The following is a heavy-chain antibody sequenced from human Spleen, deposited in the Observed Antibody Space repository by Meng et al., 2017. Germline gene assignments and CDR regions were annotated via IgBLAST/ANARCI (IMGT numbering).Heavy chain of an antibody. CDR2: VNGEGSGT. CDR1: GFTFSRNW. D-gene: IGHD3-10*01. V-gene: IGHV3-74*01. CDR3: ARADYSGSGYAFDI. Sequence: GESLKISCAASGFTFSRNWMHWVRQTPGKGLVWVSHVNGEGSGTSYADSVKGRFTISRDNAKNTLYLQMNGLGVDDTAVYYCARADYSGSGYAFDIWGRGTMVTVSS. J-gene: IGHJ3*02.